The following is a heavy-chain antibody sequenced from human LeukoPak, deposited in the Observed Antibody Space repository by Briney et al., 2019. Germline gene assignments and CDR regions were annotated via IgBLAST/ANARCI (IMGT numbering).Heavy chain of an antibody. CDR3: ARHYSSSWYVWFDP. CDR2: INHSGST. V-gene: IGHV4-39*01. D-gene: IGHD6-13*01. Sequence: SETLSLTCTVSGDSISSSSYYWGWLRQPPGKGLEWIGEINHSGSTNYNPSLKSRITISVDTSKNQFSLKLSSVTAADTAVYYCARHYSSSWYVWFDPWGQGTLVTVSS. CDR1: GDSISSSSYY. J-gene: IGHJ5*02.